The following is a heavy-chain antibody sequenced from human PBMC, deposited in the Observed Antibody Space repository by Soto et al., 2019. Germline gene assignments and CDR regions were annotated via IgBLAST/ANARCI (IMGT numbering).Heavy chain of an antibody. CDR2: VNPSGGHT. V-gene: IGHV1-46*01. Sequence: QVQLVQSGAEVKKPGASVKVSCKASGDTFTDYYIHWVRQAPGQGLEWMGTVNPSGGHTTYAQHVLGRRTXTXEXSTXTLYMELTSLTSEDTAVYYCARGGHVVVVTAALDYWGQGTLVTVSS. CDR1: GDTFTDYY. J-gene: IGHJ4*02. D-gene: IGHD2-21*02. CDR3: ARGGHVVVVTAALDY.